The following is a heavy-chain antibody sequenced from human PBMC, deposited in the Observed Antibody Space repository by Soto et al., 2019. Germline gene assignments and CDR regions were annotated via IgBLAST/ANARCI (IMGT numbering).Heavy chain of an antibody. J-gene: IGHJ4*02. V-gene: IGHV1-18*01. CDR3: ARDKSVVGSTLGADY. CDR1: GYTFTSYG. D-gene: IGHD1-26*01. CDR2: ISAYNGDT. Sequence: QVQLVQSGAEVKKPGASVKVSCKASGYTFTSYGISWVRQAPGQGLEWMGWISAYNGDTNYAQSLQGRGTMTTDTSTSTAYMELGSLRSDDTAVYYFARDKSVVGSTLGADYWGPGTLGTVPS.